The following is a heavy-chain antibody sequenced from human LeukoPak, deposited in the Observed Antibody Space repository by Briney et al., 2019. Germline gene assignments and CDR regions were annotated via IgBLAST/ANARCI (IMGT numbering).Heavy chain of an antibody. CDR2: IVVGSGNT. CDR1: GFTFTSSA. CDR3: AADPYYYDSSGYYLRGYNWFDP. J-gene: IGHJ5*02. D-gene: IGHD3-22*01. Sequence: SVKVSCKASGFTFTSSAVQWVRQARGQRLEWIGWIVVGSGNTNYAQKFQERVTITRDMSTSTAYMELSSLRSEDTAVYYCAADPYYYDSSGYYLRGYNWFDPWGQGTLVTVSS. V-gene: IGHV1-58*01.